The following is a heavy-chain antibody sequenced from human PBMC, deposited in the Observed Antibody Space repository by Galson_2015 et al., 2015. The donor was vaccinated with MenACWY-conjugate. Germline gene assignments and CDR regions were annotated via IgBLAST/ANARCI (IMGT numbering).Heavy chain of an antibody. Sequence: SLRLSCAASGFTSTSYSMNWVRQAPGKGLEWLSYISTTSGTIYYADSVKGRFTISRDNAQNSLYLQMNSLRDEDTAVYYCARNKYGDYVFDYWGQGTLVTVSS. CDR1: GFTSTSYS. CDR2: ISTTSGTI. D-gene: IGHD4-17*01. CDR3: ARNKYGDYVFDY. V-gene: IGHV3-48*02. J-gene: IGHJ4*02.